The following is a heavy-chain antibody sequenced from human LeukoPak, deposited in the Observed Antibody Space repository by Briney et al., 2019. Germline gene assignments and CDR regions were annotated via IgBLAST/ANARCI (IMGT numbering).Heavy chain of an antibody. CDR3: ARGYCSGGSCYPYYYYYMDV. J-gene: IGHJ6*03. CDR2: INLRGGST. D-gene: IGHD2-15*01. CDR1: GYSFTSFY. Sequence: GASVKVSCKTSGYSFTSFYMHWVRQAPGQGLEWMGIINLRGGSTSYAQKFQGRVTMTRDTSTSTVYMELSSLISEDTAVYYCARGYCSGGSCYPYYYYYMDVWGKGTTVTISS. V-gene: IGHV1-46*01.